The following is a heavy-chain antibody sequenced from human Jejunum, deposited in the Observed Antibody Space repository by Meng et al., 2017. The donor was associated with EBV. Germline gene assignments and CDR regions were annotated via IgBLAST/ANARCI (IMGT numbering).Heavy chain of an antibody. V-gene: IGHV3-53*01. CDR1: GFTVSSND. J-gene: IGHJ2*01. CDR2: IYSGGST. Sequence: EVQLVESGGGLIQPGGSLRLSCAASGFTVSSNDMTWARQAPGKGLEWVLVIYSGGSTYYADSVKGRFTISRDNSKNTLYLQMNNLRAEDTAVYYCASLRNRGFDLWGRGTLVTVSS. D-gene: IGHD1-14*01. CDR3: ASLRNRGFDL.